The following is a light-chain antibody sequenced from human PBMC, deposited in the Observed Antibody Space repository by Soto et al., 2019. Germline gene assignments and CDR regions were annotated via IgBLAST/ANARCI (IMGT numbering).Light chain of an antibody. CDR1: QGLSNY. J-gene: IGKJ1*01. V-gene: IGKV1-27*01. Sequence: DLQTTQSPCSFSASLGDIVTVTCRSSQGLSNYLAWYQQKPGKVPKLLIYAASTLQSGVPSRFSGSGSGTDFTLTISSLQPEDVATYYCQKYNSAPWKCGKGTKVAI. CDR2: AAS. CDR3: QKYNSAPWK.